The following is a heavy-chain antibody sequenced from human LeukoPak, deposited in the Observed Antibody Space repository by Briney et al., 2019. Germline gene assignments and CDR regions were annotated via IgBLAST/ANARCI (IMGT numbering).Heavy chain of an antibody. D-gene: IGHD6-19*01. CDR3: AREWSGIAVAHDAFDI. Sequence: ASVKVSCKASGYTFTGYYMHWLRQAPGQGLEWMGWINPNSGGTNYAQKFQGRVTMTRDTSISTAYMELSRLRSDDAAVYYCAREWSGIAVAHDAFDIWGQGTMVTVSS. CDR2: INPNSGGT. J-gene: IGHJ3*02. V-gene: IGHV1-2*02. CDR1: GYTFTGYY.